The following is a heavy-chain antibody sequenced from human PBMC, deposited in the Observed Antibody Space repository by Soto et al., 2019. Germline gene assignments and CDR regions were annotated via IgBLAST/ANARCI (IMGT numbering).Heavy chain of an antibody. CDR3: ASIFGRITIFGVVTMGYFDY. Sequence: SETLSLTCAVYGGSFSGYYWSWIRQPPGKGLEWIGEINHSGSTNYNPSLKSRVTISVDTSKNQFSLKLSSVTAADTAVYYCASIFGRITIFGVVTMGYFDYWGQGTRGTVST. V-gene: IGHV4-34*01. CDR2: INHSGST. J-gene: IGHJ4*02. CDR1: GGSFSGYY. D-gene: IGHD3-3*01.